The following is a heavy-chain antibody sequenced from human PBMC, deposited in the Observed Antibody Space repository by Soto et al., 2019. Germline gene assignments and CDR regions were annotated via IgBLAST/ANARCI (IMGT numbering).Heavy chain of an antibody. J-gene: IGHJ3*02. CDR1: EFTFSSYA. D-gene: IGHD5-18*01. V-gene: IGHV3-23*01. Sequence: GGSLRLSCAASEFTFSSYAMSWVRQAPGKGLEWVSAISGSGGSTYYADSVKGRFTISRDNSKNTLYLQMNSLRAEDTAVYYCAKDHDPGQYSYGTDAFDIWGQGTMVTVSS. CDR2: ISGSGGST. CDR3: AKDHDPGQYSYGTDAFDI.